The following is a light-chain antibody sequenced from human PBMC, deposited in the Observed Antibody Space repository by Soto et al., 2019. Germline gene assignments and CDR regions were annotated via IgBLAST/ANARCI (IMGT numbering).Light chain of an antibody. CDR1: QSLLHSNGYNY. CDR3: MQALKTPTRYT. Sequence: DIVMTQSPLSLPVTPGEPASISCRSSQSLLHSNGYNYLDWYLQKPVQSPQLLIYLGSNRASGVPDRFSGSGSGKDFTLKISRVEAEDVGFYYCMQALKTPTRYTVGQGTKLEIK. V-gene: IGKV2-28*01. CDR2: LGS. J-gene: IGKJ2*01.